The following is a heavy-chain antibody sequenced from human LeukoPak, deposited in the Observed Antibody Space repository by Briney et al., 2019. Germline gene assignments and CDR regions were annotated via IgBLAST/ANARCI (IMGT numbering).Heavy chain of an antibody. V-gene: IGHV1-18*01. Sequence: ASVKVSCKASGYTFTSYGISWVRQAPGQGLEWMGWISAYNGNTNYAQKLQGRVTMTTDTSTSTAHMELRSLRSDDTAVYYCARDPNEPYSSSWYYYGMDVWGQGTTVTVSS. J-gene: IGHJ6*02. D-gene: IGHD6-13*01. CDR2: ISAYNGNT. CDR1: GYTFTSYG. CDR3: ARDPNEPYSSSWYYYGMDV.